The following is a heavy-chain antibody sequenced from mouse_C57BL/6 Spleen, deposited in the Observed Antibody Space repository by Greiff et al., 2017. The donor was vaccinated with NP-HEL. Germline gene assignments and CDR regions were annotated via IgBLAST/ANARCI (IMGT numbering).Heavy chain of an antibody. D-gene: IGHD2-1*01. CDR1: GFTFSDYG. CDR3: ARLYGNYPYYFDY. V-gene: IGHV5-17*01. J-gene: IGHJ2*01. CDR2: ISSGSSTI. Sequence: DVMLVESGGGLVKPGGSLKLSCAASGFTFSDYGMHWVRQAPEKGLEWVAYISSGSSTIYYADTVKGRFTISRDNAKNTLFLQMTSLRSEDTAMYYCARLYGNYPYYFDYWGQGTTLTVSS.